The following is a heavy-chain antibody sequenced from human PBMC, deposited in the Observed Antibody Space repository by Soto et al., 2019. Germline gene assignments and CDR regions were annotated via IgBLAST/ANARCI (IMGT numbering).Heavy chain of an antibody. D-gene: IGHD6-13*01. V-gene: IGHV3-15*07. CDR3: TTGVPQQQLAPRDY. Sequence: GGSLRLSCAASGFTFSNAWMNWVRQAPGKGLEWVGRIKSKTDGGTTDYAAPVKGRFTISRDDSKNTLYLQMNSLKTEDTAVYYCTTGVPQQQLAPRDYWGQGTLVTVSS. CDR1: GFTFSNAW. CDR2: IKSKTDGGTT. J-gene: IGHJ4*02.